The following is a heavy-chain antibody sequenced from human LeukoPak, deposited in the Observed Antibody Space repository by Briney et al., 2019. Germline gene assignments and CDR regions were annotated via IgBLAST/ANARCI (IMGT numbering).Heavy chain of an antibody. V-gene: IGHV4-4*07. CDR1: GGSISSYY. Sequence: SETLSLTCTVSGGSISSYYCSWIRQPAGKGLEWIGRIHTTGSTSYNPSLESRVTMSVDTSKHQFSLKLNSVTAAGTAIYFCARNYYDTKKPWDWGQGTLVTVSS. CDR3: ARNYYDTKKPWD. D-gene: IGHD3-22*01. CDR2: IHTTGST. J-gene: IGHJ4*02.